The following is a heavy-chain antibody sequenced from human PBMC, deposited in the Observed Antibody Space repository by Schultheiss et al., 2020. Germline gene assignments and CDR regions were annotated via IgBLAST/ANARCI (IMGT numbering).Heavy chain of an antibody. D-gene: IGHD4-17*01. CDR3: ARATTVTTWVLEYYYYGMDV. CDR2: MNPNSGGT. J-gene: IGHJ6*04. Sequence: ASVKVSCKASGYTFTSYDINWVRQATGQGLEWMGWMNPNSGGTNYAQKFQGRVTMTRDTSISTAYMELSRLRSDDTAVYYCARATTVTTWVLEYYYYGMDVWGKGTTVNGYS. V-gene: IGHV1-2*02. CDR1: GYTFTSYD.